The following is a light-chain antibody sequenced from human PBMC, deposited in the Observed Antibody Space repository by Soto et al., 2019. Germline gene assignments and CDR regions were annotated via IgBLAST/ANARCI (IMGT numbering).Light chain of an antibody. CDR3: QQYGNSPPNT. CDR2: GAS. J-gene: IGKJ2*01. V-gene: IGKV3-20*01. Sequence: EIVLTQSPGTLSLPPGERATLSCRASQSVTSSYLAWYQLKPGQAPRILIYGASNRATGIPDRFSGSGSGTDFTLTISRLEPEDFAVYFCQQYGNSPPNTFGPGTKVEI. CDR1: QSVTSSY.